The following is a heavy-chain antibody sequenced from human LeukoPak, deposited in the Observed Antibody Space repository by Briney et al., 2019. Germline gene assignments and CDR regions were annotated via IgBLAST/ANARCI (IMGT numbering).Heavy chain of an antibody. J-gene: IGHJ4*02. CDR2: INPNSGGT. CDR1: GYTFTGYY. D-gene: IGHD3-10*01. CDR3: ARDGYYGSGSYSAPDY. Sequence: GASVKVSCEASGYTFTGYYMHWARQAPGQGLEWMGWINPNSGGTNYAQKFQGRVTMTRDTSISTAYMELSRLRSDDTAVYYCARDGYYGSGSYSAPDYWGQGTLVTVSS. V-gene: IGHV1-2*02.